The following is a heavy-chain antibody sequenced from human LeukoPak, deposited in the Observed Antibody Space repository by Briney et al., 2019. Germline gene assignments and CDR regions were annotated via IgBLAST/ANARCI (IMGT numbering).Heavy chain of an antibody. J-gene: IGHJ4*02. D-gene: IGHD3-22*01. CDR2: IYTSGST. V-gene: IGHV4-4*07. CDR3: ARESSDSEYYYDSSGYPPFDY. Sequence: SETLSLTCTVSGGSISSYYWSWIRQPAGKGLEWIGRIYTSGSTNYNPSLKSRVTMSVDTSKNQFSLKLSSVTAADTAVYYCARESSDSEYYYDSSGYPPFDYWGQGTLVTVSS. CDR1: GGSISSYY.